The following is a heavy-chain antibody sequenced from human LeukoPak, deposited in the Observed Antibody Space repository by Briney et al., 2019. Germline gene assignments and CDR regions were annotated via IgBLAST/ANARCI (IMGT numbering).Heavy chain of an antibody. Sequence: GGSLRLSCATSEFTVSSNYMGWVRQAPGKGLECVSVIYGGGSTYYAESVRGRFTVSRDTSKNTVYLQMYSLRAEDTAVYYCTTWPGAWYGEDTWGQGTLVTVSS. V-gene: IGHV3-53*01. D-gene: IGHD3-10*01. CDR1: EFTVSSNY. J-gene: IGHJ5*02. CDR3: TTWPGAWYGEDT. CDR2: IYGGGST.